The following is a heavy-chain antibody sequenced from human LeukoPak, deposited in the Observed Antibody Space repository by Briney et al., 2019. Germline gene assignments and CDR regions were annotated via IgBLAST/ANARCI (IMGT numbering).Heavy chain of an antibody. V-gene: IGHV4-59*08. CDR3: ARTFPTVTGYFDH. D-gene: IGHD4-17*01. CDR1: GGSITNFY. J-gene: IGHJ4*02. Sequence: PSETLSLTCTVSGGSITNFYWSWVRQPPGKRLEWLGFIYYTGSTTYNPSLESRVTISVDTSKNQFSLRLRSVTAADTAVYYCARTFPTVTGYFDHWGQGMLVTVSS. CDR2: IYYTGST.